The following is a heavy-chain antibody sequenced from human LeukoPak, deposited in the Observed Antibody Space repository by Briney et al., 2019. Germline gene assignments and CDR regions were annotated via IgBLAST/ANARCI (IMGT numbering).Heavy chain of an antibody. CDR2: ISYDGSNK. V-gene: IGHV3-30*18. CDR3: AKGSSWYGGEYFQH. CDR1: GFTFSSYG. Sequence: PGRSLRLSCAASGFTFSSYGMHWVRQAPGTGLEWVAVISYDGSNKYYADSVKGRFTISRDNSKNTRYLQMNSLRAEDTAVYYCAKGSSWYGGEYFQHWGQGTLVTVSS. D-gene: IGHD6-13*01. J-gene: IGHJ1*01.